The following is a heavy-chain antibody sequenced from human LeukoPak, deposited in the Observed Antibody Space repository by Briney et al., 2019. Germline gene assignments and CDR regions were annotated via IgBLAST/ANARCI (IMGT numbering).Heavy chain of an antibody. CDR2: IIPIFDIT. CDR1: GGTFSSYG. J-gene: IGHJ6*02. V-gene: IGHV1-69*04. CDR3: ARAYCGGDCYYYYYGMDV. Sequence: GASVKVSCKASGGTFSSYGINWVRQAPGQGLEWMGRIIPIFDITNYAQKFQGRVTITADKSTSTAYMEVSSLRSEDTAVYYCARAYCGGDCYYYYYGMDVWGQGTTVTVSS. D-gene: IGHD2-21*02.